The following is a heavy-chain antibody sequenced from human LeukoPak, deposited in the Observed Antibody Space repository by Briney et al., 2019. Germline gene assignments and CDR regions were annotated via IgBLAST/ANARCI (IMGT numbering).Heavy chain of an antibody. J-gene: IGHJ4*02. Sequence: GGSLRLSCAASGFTFSSYAMSWVRQAPGKGLERVSAISGSGVSTYYADSVKGRFTISRDNSKNTLYLQMNSLRAEDTAVYYCAKLKIVAGGYFDYWGQGTLVTVSS. CDR3: AKLKIVAGGYFDY. D-gene: IGHD2-21*01. CDR1: GFTFSSYA. CDR2: ISGSGVST. V-gene: IGHV3-23*01.